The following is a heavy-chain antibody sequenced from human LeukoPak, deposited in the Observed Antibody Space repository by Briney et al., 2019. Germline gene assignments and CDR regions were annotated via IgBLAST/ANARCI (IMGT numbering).Heavy chain of an antibody. CDR2: ISYDGSNK. CDR3: ARERGSYPGPLDY. CDR1: GFTFSSYG. D-gene: IGHD1-26*01. J-gene: IGHJ4*02. Sequence: GGSLRLSCAASGFTFSSYGMHWVRQAPGKGLEWVAVISYDGSNKYYADSVKGRFTISRDNSKNTLYLQMNSLRAEDTAVYYCARERGSYPGPLDYWGQGTLVTVSS. V-gene: IGHV3-30*03.